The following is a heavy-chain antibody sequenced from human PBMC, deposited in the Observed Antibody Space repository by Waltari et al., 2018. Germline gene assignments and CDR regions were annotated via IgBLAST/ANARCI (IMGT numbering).Heavy chain of an antibody. CDR2: IYYSGST. CDR3: ARTPYSSGSDY. CDR1: GGSISSYY. Sequence: QVQLQESGPGLVQPSETLSLTCTVSGGSISSYYCRWIRQPPGKGLEWIGYIYYSGSTNYNPSLKSRVTISVDTSKNQFSLKLSSVTAADTAVYYCARTPYSSGSDYWGQGTLVTVSS. V-gene: IGHV4-59*01. D-gene: IGHD6-19*01. J-gene: IGHJ4*02.